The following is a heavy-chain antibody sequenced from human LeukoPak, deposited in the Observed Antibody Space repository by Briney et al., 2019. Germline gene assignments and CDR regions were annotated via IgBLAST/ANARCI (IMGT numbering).Heavy chain of an antibody. CDR3: AKKYSTGLDP. J-gene: IGHJ5*02. CDR1: GFTFSSYE. Sequence: GGSLRLPCAASGFTFSSYEMNWVRQAPGKGLEWVSYISSSGNTIYYADSVKGRFTISRDNAKNSLYLLMNSPRAEDTAVYYCAKKYSTGLDPWGQGTLVTVSS. CDR2: ISSSGNTI. D-gene: IGHD2/OR15-2a*01. V-gene: IGHV3-48*03.